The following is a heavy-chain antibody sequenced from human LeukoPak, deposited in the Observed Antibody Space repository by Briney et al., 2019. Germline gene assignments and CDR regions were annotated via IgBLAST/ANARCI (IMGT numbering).Heavy chain of an antibody. J-gene: IGHJ4*02. CDR1: GGSFSGYY. Sequence: PSETLSLTCAVYGGSFSGYYWSWIRQPPGKGLEWIGEINHSGSTNYNPSLKSRVTISVDTSKNQFSLKLSSVTAADTAVYYCARASYGDYESGYYFDYWGQGTLVTVSS. CDR2: INHSGST. V-gene: IGHV4-34*01. CDR3: ARASYGDYESGYYFDY. D-gene: IGHD4-17*01.